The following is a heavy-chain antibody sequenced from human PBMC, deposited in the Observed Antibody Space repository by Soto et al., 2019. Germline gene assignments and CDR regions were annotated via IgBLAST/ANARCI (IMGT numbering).Heavy chain of an antibody. CDR3: AKDLRSYYDSSGAIDY. Sequence: LRLSCAASGFTFVDYAMHWVRQAPGKGLEWVSGISWNSGSMGYADSVKGRFTISRDNAKNSLYLQMDSLRPEDTALYYCAKDLRSYYDSSGAIDYWGQGTLVTVSS. D-gene: IGHD3-22*01. J-gene: IGHJ4*02. CDR2: ISWNSGSM. V-gene: IGHV3-9*01. CDR1: GFTFVDYA.